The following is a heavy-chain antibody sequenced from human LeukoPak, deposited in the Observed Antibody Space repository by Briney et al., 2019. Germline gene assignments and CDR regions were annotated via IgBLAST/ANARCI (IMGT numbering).Heavy chain of an antibody. CDR3: ARDLSSSWYPFNYYYYGMDV. J-gene: IGHJ6*02. Sequence: GGSLRLSCAASGFIFSSYWMSWVRQAPGKGREWVANIKQDGSEKYYVDSVKGRFTISRDNAKNSLYLQMNSLRAEDTAVYYCARDLSSSWYPFNYYYYGMDVWGQGTTVTVSS. D-gene: IGHD6-13*01. CDR1: GFIFSSYW. V-gene: IGHV3-7*01. CDR2: IKQDGSEK.